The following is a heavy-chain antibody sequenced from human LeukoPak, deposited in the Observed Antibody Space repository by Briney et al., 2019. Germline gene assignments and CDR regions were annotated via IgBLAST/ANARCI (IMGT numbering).Heavy chain of an antibody. CDR1: GGTFSSYA. CDR2: IIPIFSTA. J-gene: IGHJ5*02. D-gene: IGHD3-16*01. CDR3: ARDGGDNWFDP. V-gene: IGHV1-69*01. Sequence: GASVKVSCKASGGTFSSYAISWVRQAPGQGLEWMGGIIPIFSTANYAQKFQGRVTITADESTSTAYMEMSSLRSEDTAVYYCARDGGDNWFDPWGQGTLVTVSS.